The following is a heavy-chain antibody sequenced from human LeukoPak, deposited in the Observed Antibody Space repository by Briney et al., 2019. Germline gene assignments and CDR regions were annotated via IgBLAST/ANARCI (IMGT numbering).Heavy chain of an antibody. J-gene: IGHJ6*03. CDR1: GASISSHY. CDR2: TSGSI. Sequence: SETLSLTCAVSGASISSHYWSWIRQPPGKGLEWIGYTSGSISDNPSLKSRVAVSVDPSQNQVSLSLTSVTAAHTAVYYCARVLAIFGLDTTDFYMDVWGKGTTVTVSS. D-gene: IGHD3/OR15-3a*01. V-gene: IGHV4-59*11. CDR3: ARVLAIFGLDTTDFYMDV.